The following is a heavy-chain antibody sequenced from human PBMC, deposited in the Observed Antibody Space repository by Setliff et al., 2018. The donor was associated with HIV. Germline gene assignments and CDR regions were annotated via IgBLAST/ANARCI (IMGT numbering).Heavy chain of an antibody. J-gene: IGHJ3*02. CDR2: IAASWPNR. Sequence: PGGSLRLSCVVSGLPFNEYPMAWVRQAPGKGLEWVSSIAASWPNRYYADSVKGRFTISKDFSMNTVFLQMNSLRAEDMALYYCVRDKWLVPDTFDIWGQGTMVTVSS. V-gene: IGHV3-23*01. D-gene: IGHD6-19*01. CDR3: VRDKWLVPDTFDI. CDR1: GLPFNEYP.